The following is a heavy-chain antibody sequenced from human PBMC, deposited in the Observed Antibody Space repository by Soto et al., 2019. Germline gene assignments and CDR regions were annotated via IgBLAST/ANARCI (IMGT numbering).Heavy chain of an antibody. J-gene: IGHJ6*02. D-gene: IGHD2-2*01. V-gene: IGHV3-33*01. CDR1: GFTFSSYG. CDR3: AREYQLLFYLIYGMDV. Sequence: PGGSLRLSCAASGFTFSSYGMHWVRQAPGKRLEWVAVLWYGGSNKYYADSVKGRFTISRDNSKYTLYLQMNSLKPEDTAVYYCAREYQLLFYLIYGMDVWGQWTTVNVSS. CDR2: LWYGGSNK.